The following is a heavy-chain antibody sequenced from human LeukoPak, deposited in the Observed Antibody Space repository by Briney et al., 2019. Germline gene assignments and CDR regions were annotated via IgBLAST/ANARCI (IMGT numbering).Heavy chain of an antibody. V-gene: IGHV3-30*18. CDR2: ISYDGSNK. CDR3: AKDRDSSGWYYFDY. Sequence: GGSLRLSCAAAGFTFSSYGMHWVRQAPGKGLEWVAVISYDGSNKYYADSVKGRFTISRDNSKHTLYLRMNSLRAEDTAVYYCAKDRDSSGWYYFDYWGPGTLVTVSP. CDR1: GFTFSSYG. D-gene: IGHD6-19*01. J-gene: IGHJ4*02.